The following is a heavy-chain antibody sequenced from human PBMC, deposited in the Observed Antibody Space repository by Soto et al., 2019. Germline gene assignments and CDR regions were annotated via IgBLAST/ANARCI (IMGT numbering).Heavy chain of an antibody. D-gene: IGHD3-10*01. CDR2: ISSNGGYI. Sequence: AGSLRLSCTGTGFIFSLYSMNWVRQVPGKGLEWVSAISSNGGYISYANSMKDRFTISRDNAKNSVYLQMSSLRAEDTAAYFCVRAMGSAASKDDYWGRGTLVTVSS. V-gene: IGHV3-21*01. J-gene: IGHJ4*02. CDR3: VRAMGSAASKDDY. CDR1: GFIFSLYS.